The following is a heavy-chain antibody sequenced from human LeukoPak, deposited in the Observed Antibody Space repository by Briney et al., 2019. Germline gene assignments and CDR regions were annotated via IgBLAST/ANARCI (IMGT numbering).Heavy chain of an antibody. J-gene: IGHJ4*02. V-gene: IGHV4-59*01. CDR2: IYHSGST. CDR1: GVSITSYF. Sequence: SETLSLTCTVSGVSITSYFWSWIRQPPGRGLEWIGYIYHSGSTNSNPSLKSRVSISLDTSKSQFSLKLSSVTAADTAVYYCARGRVPGAWGQGTLVTVSS. D-gene: IGHD6-19*01. CDR3: ARGRVPGA.